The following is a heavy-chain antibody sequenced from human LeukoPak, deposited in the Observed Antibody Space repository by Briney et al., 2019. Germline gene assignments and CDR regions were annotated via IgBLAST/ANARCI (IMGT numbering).Heavy chain of an antibody. CDR3: VRDAGES. CDR1: GFAFGRYS. V-gene: IGHV3-21*01. Sequence: GGALRLTCAASGFAFGRYSRNWVRQAPGKGLEWVSSISGNSAYIYYGDSMKGRFTISRDNTQKSLYMQMNSMRAEDTAVYYCVRDAGESWGQGTLVTVSS. D-gene: IGHD3-10*01. J-gene: IGHJ5*02. CDR2: ISGNSAYI.